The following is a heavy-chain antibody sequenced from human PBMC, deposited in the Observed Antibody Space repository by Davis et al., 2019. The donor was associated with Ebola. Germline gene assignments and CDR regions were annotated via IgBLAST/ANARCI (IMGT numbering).Heavy chain of an antibody. CDR1: GFTFILHT. J-gene: IGHJ5*01. Sequence: GASLKISCSASGFTFILHTMHWVRQAPRTGLEYVPDISNAGAYTFHEDFVKGRFTIARDNSKNTLFLQMNNLRVEYTAVDYGVKGSSEAAANWLDSWGRGTRVTVSS. CDR3: VKGSSEAAANWLDS. CDR2: ISNAGAYT. V-gene: IGHV3-64D*08. D-gene: IGHD3-10*01.